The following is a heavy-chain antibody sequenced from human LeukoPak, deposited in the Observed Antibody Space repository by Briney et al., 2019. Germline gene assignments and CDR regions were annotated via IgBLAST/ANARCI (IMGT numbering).Heavy chain of an antibody. CDR3: ARGRIWSYYGSGSYYPFDY. D-gene: IGHD3-10*01. CDR1: GYTFTSYG. J-gene: IGHJ4*02. V-gene: IGHV1-18*01. CDR2: ISAYNGNT. Sequence: ASVKVSCRASGYTFTSYGISWVRQAPGQGLEWMGWISAYNGNTNYAQKLQGRVTMTTDTSTSTAYMELRSLRSDDTAVYYCARGRIWSYYGSGSYYPFDYWGQGTLVTVSS.